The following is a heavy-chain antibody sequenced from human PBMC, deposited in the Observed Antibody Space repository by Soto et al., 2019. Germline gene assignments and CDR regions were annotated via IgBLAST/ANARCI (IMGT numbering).Heavy chain of an antibody. J-gene: IGHJ6*02. CDR2: ISYDGNNK. D-gene: IGHD1-26*01. Sequence: QVQLVESGGGVVQPGRSLSLSCGASGFKFSTYGMHWVRQAPGKGLEWVAVISYDGNNKDYADSVKGRFTISRDNSKNTSYLQMNSLRAEDTAVYYCAKGLVGYVFGVQDYYFGMDVWGQGTTVAVSS. CDR1: GFKFSTYG. CDR3: AKGLVGYVFGVQDYYFGMDV. V-gene: IGHV3-30*18.